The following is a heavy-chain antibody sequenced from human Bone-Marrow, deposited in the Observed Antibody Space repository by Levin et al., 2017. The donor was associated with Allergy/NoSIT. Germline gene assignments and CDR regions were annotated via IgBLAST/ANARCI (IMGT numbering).Heavy chain of an antibody. CDR2: ISWSSSVI. Sequence: SCVTSGFIFDDYAMHWVRLAPGKGLEWVSGISWSSSVIAYADSVKGRFIISRDNVKNSVYLQMNSLRSEDTAVYYCAKAKTNSGFVVGFDSWGQGTPVIVSS. CDR1: GFIFDDYA. CDR3: AKAKTNSGFVVGFDS. V-gene: IGHV3-9*01. D-gene: IGHD6-19*01. J-gene: IGHJ4*02.